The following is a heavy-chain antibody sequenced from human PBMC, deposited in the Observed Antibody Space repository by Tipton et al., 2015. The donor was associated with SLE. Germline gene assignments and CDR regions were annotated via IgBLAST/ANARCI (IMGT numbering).Heavy chain of an antibody. D-gene: IGHD2-15*01. CDR1: GGSISSHY. V-gene: IGHV4-4*09. J-gene: IGHJ5*02. CDR2: ISPTGNT. CDR3: ARGHISVVTAATPGWFDP. Sequence: GLVKPSETLSLTCTVSGGSISSHYWSWIRQPPGKGLEWIGYISPTGNTNFNPSLKSRVTISVGTAKNQFSLKLSSVTAADSAVYYCARGHISVVTAATPGWFDPWGQGTLVTVSS.